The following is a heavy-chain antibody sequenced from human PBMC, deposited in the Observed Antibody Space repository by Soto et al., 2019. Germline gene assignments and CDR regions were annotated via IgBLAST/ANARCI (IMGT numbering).Heavy chain of an antibody. J-gene: IGHJ3*02. CDR2: ISYDGSNK. V-gene: IGHV3-30*18. D-gene: IGHD6-19*01. CDR1: GFTFSSYG. Sequence: PGGSLRLSCAASGFTFSSYGMHWVRQAPGKGLEWVAVISYDGSNKYYADSVKGRFTISRDNSKNTLYLQMNSLRAEDTAVYYCAKEFYSSGWYGGAFDIWGQGTMVTVSS. CDR3: AKEFYSSGWYGGAFDI.